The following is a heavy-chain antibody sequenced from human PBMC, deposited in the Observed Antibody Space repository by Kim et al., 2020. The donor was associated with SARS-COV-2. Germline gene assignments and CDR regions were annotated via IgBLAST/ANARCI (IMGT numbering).Heavy chain of an antibody. J-gene: IGHJ4*02. D-gene: IGHD3-10*01. V-gene: IGHV3-74*01. CDR3: ARGSGNFGDFDY. Sequence: DPVKGRFTTSRDTAKNTMYLQNDSLRDEETAVYYCARGSGNFGDFDYWGQGTLVTVSS.